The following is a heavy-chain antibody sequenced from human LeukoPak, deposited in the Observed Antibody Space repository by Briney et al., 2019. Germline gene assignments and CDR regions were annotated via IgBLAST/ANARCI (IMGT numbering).Heavy chain of an antibody. CDR1: GFTFSSSW. V-gene: IGHV3-74*01. D-gene: IGHD6-19*01. J-gene: IGHJ4*02. CDR3: AKVGISVASLPD. Sequence: GGSLRLSCVASGFTFSSSWMHWVRQAPGKGLVWVSRITSDGSGSNYADFVRGRFTISRDNAKNTVFLQMNGLRAEDTAVYYCAKVGISVASLPDWGQGTLVTVSS. CDR2: ITSDGSGS.